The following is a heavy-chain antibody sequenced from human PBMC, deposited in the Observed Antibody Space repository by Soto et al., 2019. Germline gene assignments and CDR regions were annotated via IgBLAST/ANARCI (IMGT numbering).Heavy chain of an antibody. CDR3: AKGGTYHIGDFDS. V-gene: IGHV3-23*01. CDR1: GFTFNIYT. D-gene: IGHD5-12*01. Sequence: EVQLLESGGGLVQPGGSLRLSCAASGFTFNIYTMSWVRQAPGKGLEWVSGIGARGFDTYFPDSVKGRFTISRDNSMDIVYLQMNSLRAEDTAVYFCAKGGTYHIGDFDSWGQGTLVTVSS. CDR2: IGARGFDT. J-gene: IGHJ4*02.